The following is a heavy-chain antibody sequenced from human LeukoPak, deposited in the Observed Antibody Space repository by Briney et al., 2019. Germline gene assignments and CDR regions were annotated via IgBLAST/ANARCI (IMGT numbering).Heavy chain of an antibody. V-gene: IGHV3-23*01. CDR1: GFTFSSYS. J-gene: IGHJ4*02. D-gene: IGHD6-13*01. CDR3: AKRAAGYYFDH. CDR2: INSGGST. Sequence: PGGSLRLSCAASGFTFSSYSMSWVRQAPGKGLEWVSSINSGGSTFYADSVKGRFTISRDNSQNTLYLQMNSLTAEDTAVYYCAKRAAGYYFDHWGQGTLVTVSS.